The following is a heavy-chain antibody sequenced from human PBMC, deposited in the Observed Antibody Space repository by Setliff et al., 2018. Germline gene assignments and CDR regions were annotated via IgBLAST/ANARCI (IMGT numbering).Heavy chain of an antibody. CDR2: ISHSGST. J-gene: IGHJ4*02. CDR3: AGGRRYDYGWDFDY. D-gene: IGHD4-17*01. V-gene: IGHV4-38-2*02. CDR1: GYSISSGHY. Sequence: SETLSLTCTVSGYSISSGHYWGWIRQPPGKGLEWIGSISHSGSTYYNPSLRSRVTISLDTSKTQFSPKLTSVTAADTAFYYCAGGRRYDYGWDFDYWGQGTLVTVSS.